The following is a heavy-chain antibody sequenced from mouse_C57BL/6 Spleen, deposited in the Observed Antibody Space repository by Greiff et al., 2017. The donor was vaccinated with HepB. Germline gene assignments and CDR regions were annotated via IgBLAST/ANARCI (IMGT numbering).Heavy chain of an antibody. CDR3: AQYYYGSSYRFAY. J-gene: IGHJ3*01. CDR2: IDPANGNT. V-gene: IGHV14-3*01. D-gene: IGHD1-1*01. Sequence: VQLQQSVAELVRPGASVKLSCTASGFNIKNTYMHWVKQRPEQGLEWIGRIDPANGNTKYAPKFQGKATITVDTSSNTAYLQLSSLTSEDTAIYYCAQYYYGSSYRFAYWGQGTLVTVSA. CDR1: GFNIKNTY.